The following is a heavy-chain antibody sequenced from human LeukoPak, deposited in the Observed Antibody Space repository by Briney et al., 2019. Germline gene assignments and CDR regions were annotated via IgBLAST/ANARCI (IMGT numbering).Heavy chain of an antibody. CDR1: GFTFSSYW. V-gene: IGHV3-74*01. CDR3: ARTTEAHSWRTRYYDYYMDV. Sequence: GSLRLSCAASGFTFSSYWMHWVRQAPGKGLVWVSNIKNDGSSTNYADAVKGRFTISRDNAKNTLYLQMNSLRAEDTAVYYCARTTEAHSWRTRYYDYYMDVWGKGTTVTVSS. CDR2: IKNDGSST. D-gene: IGHD6-13*01. J-gene: IGHJ6*03.